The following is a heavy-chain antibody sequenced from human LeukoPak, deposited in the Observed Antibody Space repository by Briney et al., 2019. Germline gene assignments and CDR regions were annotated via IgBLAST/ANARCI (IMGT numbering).Heavy chain of an antibody. CDR1: GFTVSSNY. J-gene: IGHJ4*02. CDR2: IYSGGST. V-gene: IGHV3-53*01. D-gene: IGHD4-23*01. Sequence: PGGSLRLSCAASGFTVSSNYMSWVRQAPGKGLEWVSVIYSGGSTYYADSVKGRFTISRDNSKNTLHLQMNSLRAEDTAVYYCARGPGYGGDYRFLDFDYWGQGTLVTVSS. CDR3: ARGPGYGGDYRFLDFDY.